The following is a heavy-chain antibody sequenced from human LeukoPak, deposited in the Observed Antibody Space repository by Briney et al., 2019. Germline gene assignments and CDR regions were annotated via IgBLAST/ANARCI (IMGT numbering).Heavy chain of an antibody. Sequence: GGSLRLSCAASGFTFDDYAMHWVRQAPGKGLEWVSGISWNSGSIGYADSVKGRFTISRDNAKNSPYLQMNSLRAEDTALYYCAKEAIAAAFDYWGQGTLVTVSS. J-gene: IGHJ4*02. D-gene: IGHD6-13*01. CDR1: GFTFDDYA. V-gene: IGHV3-9*01. CDR3: AKEAIAAAFDY. CDR2: ISWNSGSI.